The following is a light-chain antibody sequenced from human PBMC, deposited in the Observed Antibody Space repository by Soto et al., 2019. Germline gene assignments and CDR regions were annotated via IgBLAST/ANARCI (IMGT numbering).Light chain of an antibody. Sequence: QSVLTQPPSASGTPGQRVTMSCSGSNSNIGGNYVYWYQQLPGAAPRLLISKTNQRPSGVPDRFSGSKSGTSASLAISGLRSEDEADYYCAAWDDSLSGHVVFGGGTKLTVL. CDR3: AAWDDSLSGHVV. CDR1: NSNIGGNY. CDR2: KTN. J-gene: IGLJ2*01. V-gene: IGLV1-47*01.